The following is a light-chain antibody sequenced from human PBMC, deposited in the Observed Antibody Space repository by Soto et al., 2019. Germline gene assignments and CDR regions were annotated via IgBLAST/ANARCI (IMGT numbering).Light chain of an antibody. CDR1: QSVNNN. Sequence: EIVLTQSPATLSVSPGERATLSYRASQSVNNNLAWYQQKPGQAPRLLIYGASIRATGIPARFSGSESGTEFTLTISSLQSEDFAVYYCQQYNNWPLFTFGPGTKVDIK. J-gene: IGKJ3*01. CDR2: GAS. V-gene: IGKV3-15*01. CDR3: QQYNNWPLFT.